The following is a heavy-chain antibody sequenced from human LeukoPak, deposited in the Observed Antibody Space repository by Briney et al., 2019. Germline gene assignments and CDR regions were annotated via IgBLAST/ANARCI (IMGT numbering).Heavy chain of an antibody. CDR2: ISYDGSNK. CDR3: ATERAIILFGAFDI. V-gene: IGHV3-30*04. J-gene: IGHJ3*02. Sequence: PGGSLRLSCAASGFTFSSYAMHWVRQAPGKGLEWVAVISYDGSNKYYADSVKGRFTISRDNAKNSLYLQMNSLRAEDTAVYYCATERAIILFGAFDIWGQGTMVTVSS. D-gene: IGHD3-3*01. CDR1: GFTFSSYA.